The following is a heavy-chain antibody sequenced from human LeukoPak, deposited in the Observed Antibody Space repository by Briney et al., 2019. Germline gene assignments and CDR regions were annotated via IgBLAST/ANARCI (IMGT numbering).Heavy chain of an antibody. V-gene: IGHV4-34*01. CDR2: INHSGST. CDR3: ARGGRSLVAAQFDL. Sequence: SETLSLTCAVHGGSFSGYYWSWIRQPPGKGLEWMGEINHSGSTNYNPSLKSRVTISVDTSKNQFSLKLSSVTAADTAVYYCARGGRSLVAAQFDLWGRGTLVTVSS. J-gene: IGHJ2*01. D-gene: IGHD2-15*01. CDR1: GGSFSGYY.